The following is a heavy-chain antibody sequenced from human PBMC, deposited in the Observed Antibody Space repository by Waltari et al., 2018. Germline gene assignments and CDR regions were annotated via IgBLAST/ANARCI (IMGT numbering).Heavy chain of an antibody. V-gene: IGHV1-2*06. J-gene: IGHJ5*02. Sequence: QVQLVQSGAEVKKPGASVKVSCKASGYTFTGYYMHWVRQAPGQGLEWMRRIDPTRCCNNYAHKFQGRVTMTSDTSISTAYIELSRLRSDDTAVYYCARQLVDNWFDPWGQGTLVTVSS. CDR3: ARQLVDNWFDP. CDR2: IDPTRCCN. D-gene: IGHD6-6*01. CDR1: GYTFTGYY.